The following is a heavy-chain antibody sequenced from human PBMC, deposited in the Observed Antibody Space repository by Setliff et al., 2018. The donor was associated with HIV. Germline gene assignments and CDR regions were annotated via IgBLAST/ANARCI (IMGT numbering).Heavy chain of an antibody. V-gene: IGHV1-8*02. CDR3: ARAQQQLVLPSFYYYYMDV. CDR2: MNPNSGNT. Sequence: ASVKVSCKASGYTFTSYDINWVRQATGQGLEWMGWMNPNSGNTGYAQKFQGRVTMTRNTSISTAYMELSSLRSEDTAVYYCARAQQQLVLPSFYYYYMDVWGKGTTVTVSS. CDR1: GYTFTSYD. D-gene: IGHD6-13*01. J-gene: IGHJ6*03.